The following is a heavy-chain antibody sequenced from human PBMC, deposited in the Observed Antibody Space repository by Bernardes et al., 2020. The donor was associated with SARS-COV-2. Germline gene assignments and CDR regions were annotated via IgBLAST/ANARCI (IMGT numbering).Heavy chain of an antibody. CDR2: ISTYNGNT. J-gene: IGHJ3*02. CDR1: GYTFTFYG. V-gene: IGHV1-18*01. D-gene: IGHD3-22*01. CDR3: ARDGSYYDSSGYSRPDTFHI. Sequence: ASVKVSCKASGYTFTFYGISWVRQAPGQGLEWMGWISTYNGNTKYAQKVQGRVTMTTDTSTSTAYMELRSLRSDDTAVYYCARDGSYYDSSGYSRPDTFHIWGQGTMVSVSS.